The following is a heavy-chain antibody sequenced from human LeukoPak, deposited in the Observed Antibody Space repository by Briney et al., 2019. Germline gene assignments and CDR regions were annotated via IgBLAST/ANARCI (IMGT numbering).Heavy chain of an antibody. CDR2: IYYSGSS. D-gene: IGHD2-2*01. V-gene: IGHV4-59*01. J-gene: IGHJ6*02. CDR1: GGATSSYY. CDR3: ARTSSYYYYAMDV. Sequence: SETLSLTCTVSGGATSSYYWSWIRQPPGKGLEWIGYIYYSGSSNYNPSLKSRVTISVDTSKNLFSLKLSSVTAAGTAIYYCARTSSYYYYAMDVWGQGTTVTVSS.